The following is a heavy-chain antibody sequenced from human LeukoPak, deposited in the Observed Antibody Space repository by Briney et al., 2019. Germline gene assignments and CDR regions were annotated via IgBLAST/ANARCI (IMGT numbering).Heavy chain of an antibody. J-gene: IGHJ5*02. D-gene: IGHD2-2*01. CDR3: ARVRFDCSSTSCYYWFDP. CDR1: GYTFTSYG. V-gene: IGHV1-18*01. Sequence: ASVKVSCKASGYTFTSYGISWVRQAPGQGLEWMGWISAYNGNTNYAQKLQGRVTMTTDTSTSTAYMELRSLRSDDTAVYYCARVRFDCSSTSCYYWFDPWGQGTLVTVSS. CDR2: ISAYNGNT.